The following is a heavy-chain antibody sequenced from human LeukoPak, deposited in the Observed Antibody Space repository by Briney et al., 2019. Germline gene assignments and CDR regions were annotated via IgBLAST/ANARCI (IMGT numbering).Heavy chain of an antibody. J-gene: IGHJ3*02. CDR1: GYTFTDYY. CDR3: ATATTVTGPLDAFDI. Sequence: ASVKISCKVFGYTFTDYYMHWVQQAPGKGLEWMGLVDPEDGETIYAEKFQGRVTITADTSTDTAYMELSSLRSEDTAVYYCATATTVTGPLDAFDIWGQGTMVTVSS. D-gene: IGHD4-11*01. V-gene: IGHV1-69-2*01. CDR2: VDPEDGET.